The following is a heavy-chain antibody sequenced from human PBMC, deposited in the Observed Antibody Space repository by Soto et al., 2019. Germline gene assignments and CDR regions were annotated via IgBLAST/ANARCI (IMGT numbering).Heavy chain of an antibody. CDR3: VRGLLYATTYFDY. D-gene: IGHD2-8*01. Sequence: QVQLVQSGAEVKKPGSSVKVSCKASGDTFTTNSLNWVRQAPGQGLEWMGGIIPVVGTTKYAQKYQDRVTITGDKCTNTAYMELSSLRSDDTAVYYCVRGLLYATTYFDYWGQGTPVTVSS. CDR1: GDTFTTNS. V-gene: IGHV1-69*06. J-gene: IGHJ4*02. CDR2: IIPVVGTT.